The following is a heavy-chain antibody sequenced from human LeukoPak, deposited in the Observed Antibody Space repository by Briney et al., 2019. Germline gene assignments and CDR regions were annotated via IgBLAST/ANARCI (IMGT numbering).Heavy chain of an antibody. J-gene: IGHJ4*02. CDR2: ISSSSSTI. V-gene: IGHV3-48*01. D-gene: IGHD1/OR15-1a*01. Sequence: GGYLRLSCAASGFTFSSYSMNWVRQAPGKGLEWVSYISSSSSTIYYADSVKGRFTISRDNAKNSLYLQMNSLRAEDTAVYYCARGIARTTPFFDYWGQGTLVTVSS. CDR3: ARGIARTTPFFDY. CDR1: GFTFSSYS.